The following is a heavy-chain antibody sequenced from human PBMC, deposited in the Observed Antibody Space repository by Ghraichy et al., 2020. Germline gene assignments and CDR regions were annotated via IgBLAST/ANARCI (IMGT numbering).Heavy chain of an antibody. Sequence: GGSLRLSCAASGFTFSSYWMHWVRQAPGKGLVWVSRINSDGNSINYADSIKGRFTISRDNAKNTLYLHMNSLRAEDTAVYYCARVIAVDRGTPLDCWGQGTLVTVSS. D-gene: IGHD3-10*01. CDR1: GFTFSSYW. V-gene: IGHV3-74*01. J-gene: IGHJ4*02. CDR3: ARVIAVDRGTPLDC. CDR2: INSDGNSI.